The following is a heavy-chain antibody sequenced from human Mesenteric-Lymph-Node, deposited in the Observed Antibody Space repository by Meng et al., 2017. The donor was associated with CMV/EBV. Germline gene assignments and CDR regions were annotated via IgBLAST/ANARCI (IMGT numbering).Heavy chain of an antibody. CDR1: GVSVTSVAYH. J-gene: IGHJ4*02. Sequence: VHVQQSGPGLVKPSETLSPTCIVSGVSVTSVAYHWSWIRQSPGKGLEWIGYIYGTGITIYNPSLKSRVTILLETSKNQFSLKLNSVTTADTAVYYCAKSRSSTPGIVDDWGQGTLVTVSS. V-gene: IGHV4-61*08. CDR3: AKSRSSTPGIVDD. D-gene: IGHD2/OR15-2a*01. CDR2: IYGTGIT.